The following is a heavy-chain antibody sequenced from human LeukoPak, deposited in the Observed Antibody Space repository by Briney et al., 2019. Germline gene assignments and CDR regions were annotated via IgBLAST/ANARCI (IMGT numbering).Heavy chain of an antibody. CDR3: ARPTKEGSSWYWWFDP. CDR1: GFTLSSYW. CDR2: INNDGSST. V-gene: IGHV3-74*01. J-gene: IGHJ5*02. Sequence: PGGYLRLSCAASGFTLSSYWMHWVRQAPGKGLVWVSRINNDGSSTSYADSVKGRFTISRDNAKNTLYLQMNSLRAEDTAVYYCARPTKEGSSWYWWFDPWGQGTLVTVSS. D-gene: IGHD6-13*01.